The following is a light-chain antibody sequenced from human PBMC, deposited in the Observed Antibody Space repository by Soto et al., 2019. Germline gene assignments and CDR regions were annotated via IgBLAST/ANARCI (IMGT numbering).Light chain of an antibody. CDR1: SSNIGAGSD. V-gene: IGLV1-40*01. CDR2: ANN. CDR3: KSYDTSLSGPL. Sequence: QSVLTQPPSVSGAPGQGVTISCTGSSSNIGAGSDVHWYQQLPGTAPKLLIFANNSRPSGVPDRFSGSTSGTSASLAITGLQGDDEADYYCKSYDTSLSGPLFGGGTKLTVL. J-gene: IGLJ2*01.